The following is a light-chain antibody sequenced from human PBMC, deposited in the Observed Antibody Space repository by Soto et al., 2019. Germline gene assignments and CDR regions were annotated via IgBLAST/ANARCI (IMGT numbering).Light chain of an antibody. CDR3: QQYNNWPLT. J-gene: IGKJ1*01. CDR2: GAS. Sequence: EIVMTQSPATLSVSPGERGTLSCRASQSVSSNLAWYQQKPGQAPRLLIYGASTRATGIPARFSGSGSGTEFTLTISSLQSEDLAVYSCQQYNNWPLTFGQGTKVEIK. V-gene: IGKV3-15*01. CDR1: QSVSSN.